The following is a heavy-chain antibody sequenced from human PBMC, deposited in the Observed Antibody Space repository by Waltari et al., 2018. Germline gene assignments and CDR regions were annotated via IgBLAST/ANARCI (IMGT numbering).Heavy chain of an antibody. D-gene: IGHD5-12*01. CDR1: GGSLSSYY. CDR2: IYYSGSN. V-gene: IGHV4-59*01. J-gene: IGHJ4*02. Sequence: QVQLQASGPGLVQPSATLSLPCTVSGGSLSSYYWSWLRQPPGKGLEWIGYIYYSGSNNDNPARKSRVTIAVDTSKNKVSLKRSSVTAADTAVYDCARAMEIVATIPFDDWGQGTLVTVSS. CDR3: ARAMEIVATIPFDD.